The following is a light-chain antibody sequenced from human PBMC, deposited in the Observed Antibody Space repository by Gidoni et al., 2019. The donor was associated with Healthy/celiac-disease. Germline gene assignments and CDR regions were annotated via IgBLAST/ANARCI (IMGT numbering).Light chain of an antibody. CDR3: QQYGSSVGFT. V-gene: IGKV3-20*01. CDR2: GAS. J-gene: IGKJ3*01. CDR1: QSVSSSY. Sequence: EIVLTQSPGTLSLSPGERATLSCRASQSVSSSYLAWYQQKPGQAPRLLIYGASSRATVIPDRFSGSGSGTDFTLTISRLEPEDFAVYYCQQYGSSVGFTFGPGTKVDIK.